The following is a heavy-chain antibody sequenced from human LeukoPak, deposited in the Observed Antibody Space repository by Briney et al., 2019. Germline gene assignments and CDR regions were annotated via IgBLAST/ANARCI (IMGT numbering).Heavy chain of an antibody. J-gene: IGHJ4*02. CDR3: AKRTSGSSWYSPDS. Sequence: GGSLRLSCAASGFTFSFYTMNWVRQAPGKGLEWVSTMSGDATNTYYADSVKGRFTISRDNSKTTLFLQMNSLRAEDTAVYYCAKRTSGSSWYSPDSWGQGTLVTVSS. V-gene: IGHV3-23*01. CDR1: GFTFSFYT. D-gene: IGHD6-13*01. CDR2: MSGDATNT.